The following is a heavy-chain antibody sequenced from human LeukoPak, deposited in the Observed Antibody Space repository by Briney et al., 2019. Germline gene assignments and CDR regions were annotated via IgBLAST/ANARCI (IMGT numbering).Heavy chain of an antibody. J-gene: IGHJ5*02. CDR1: GFTLSSEW. V-gene: IGHV3-74*01. Sequence: GGSLRLSCAASGFTLSSEWMHWVRQAPGKGLVWVSRMYSDGGRTNYADSVKGRFTISRDNAKNTLYLQMNSLRAEDTAVYYCARDGLGFPFDPWGQGTLVTVSS. CDR3: ARDGLGFPFDP. CDR2: MYSDGGRT. D-gene: IGHD3-16*01.